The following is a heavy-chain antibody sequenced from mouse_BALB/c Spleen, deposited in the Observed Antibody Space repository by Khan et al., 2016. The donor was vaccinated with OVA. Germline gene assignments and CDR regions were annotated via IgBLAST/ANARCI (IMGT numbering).Heavy chain of an antibody. CDR1: GYIFTSYW. D-gene: IGHD3-2*02. CDR2: IYPGTDNT. V-gene: IGHV1-76*01. J-gene: IGHJ2*01. CDR3: GREEALYYFNY. Sequence: QVQLKQSGAELVRPWASVKLSCTTSGYIFTSYWLHWVKQRSGQGLEWIARIYPGTDNTYYNENFKGKATLTADNSSSTAYMQLSSLKSEDSAVYFCGREEALYYFNYWGQGTTLTVSS.